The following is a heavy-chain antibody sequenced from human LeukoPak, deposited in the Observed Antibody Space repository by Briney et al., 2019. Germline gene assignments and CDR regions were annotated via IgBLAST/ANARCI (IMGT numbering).Heavy chain of an antibody. CDR2: IFSGGNT. CDR1: GFTFRSYE. Sequence: GGSLRLSCAASGFTFRSYEMNWVRQAPGKGLEWVSVIFSGGNTYYADSVKGRFTISRDNSKNTLYLQVNSLRAEDTAVYYCAREGNYYDMDVWGQGTTVTVSS. CDR3: AREGNYYDMDV. V-gene: IGHV3-53*01. J-gene: IGHJ6*02.